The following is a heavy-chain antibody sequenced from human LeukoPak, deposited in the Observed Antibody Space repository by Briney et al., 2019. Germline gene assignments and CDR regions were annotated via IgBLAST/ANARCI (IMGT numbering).Heavy chain of an antibody. J-gene: IGHJ5*02. V-gene: IGHV1-69*13. CDR2: IIPIFGTA. CDR1: GDTFSSYA. CDR3: ARDRNYYGSGRPGGRWFDP. Sequence: SVKVSCKASGDTFSSYAISWVRQAPGQGLEWMGGIIPIFGTANYAQKFQGRVTITADESTSTAYMELSSLRSEDTAVYYCARDRNYYGSGRPGGRWFDPWGQGTLVAVSS. D-gene: IGHD3-10*01.